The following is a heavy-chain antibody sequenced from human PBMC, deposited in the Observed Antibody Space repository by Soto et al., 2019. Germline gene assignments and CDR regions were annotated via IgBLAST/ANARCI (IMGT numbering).Heavy chain of an antibody. D-gene: IGHD2-2*02. Sequence: HPXVSLILSCAPPGCTFIRNAMSWFPQAPGKGLEWVSAISGSGGSTYYADSVKGRFGIAGDNSKNTLYLQMNSLRAEDTAVYYCATPIPGAPRGWFDPWGQGTMVTVCS. CDR3: ATPIPGAPRGWFDP. CDR2: ISGSGGST. J-gene: IGHJ5*02. V-gene: IGHV3-23*01. CDR1: GCTFIRNA.